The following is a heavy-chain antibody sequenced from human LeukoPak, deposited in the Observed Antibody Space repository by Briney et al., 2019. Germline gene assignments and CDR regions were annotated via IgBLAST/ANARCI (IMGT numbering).Heavy chain of an antibody. V-gene: IGHV3-30-3*01. CDR1: GFTFSSYA. Sequence: GRSLRLSCAASGFTFSSYAMHWVRQAPGKGLEWVAVISYDGSNKYYADSVKGRFTISRDNSKNTLYLQMSSLRAEDTAVYYCARAPWELPPYFDYWGQGTLVTVSS. CDR2: ISYDGSNK. J-gene: IGHJ4*02. CDR3: ARAPWELPPYFDY. D-gene: IGHD1-26*01.